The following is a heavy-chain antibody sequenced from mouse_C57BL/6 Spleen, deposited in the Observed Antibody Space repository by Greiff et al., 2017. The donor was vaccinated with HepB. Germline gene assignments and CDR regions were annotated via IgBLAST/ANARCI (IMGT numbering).Heavy chain of an antibody. D-gene: IGHD2-5*01. Sequence: VQLKQPGAELVMPGASVKLSCKASGYTFTSYWMHWVKQRPGQGLEWIGEIDPSDSYTNYNQKFKGKSTLTVDKSSSTAYMQLSSLTSEDSAVYYCARSAPYSNYGAYWGQGTLVTVSA. V-gene: IGHV1-69*01. CDR2: IDPSDSYT. CDR3: ARSAPYSNYGAY. CDR1: GYTFTSYW. J-gene: IGHJ3*01.